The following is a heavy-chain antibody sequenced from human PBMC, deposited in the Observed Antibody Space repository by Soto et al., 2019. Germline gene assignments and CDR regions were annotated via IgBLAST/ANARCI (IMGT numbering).Heavy chain of an antibody. CDR2: LYHTGNT. Sequence: ASETLSLTCAVSGGSISSGGYSWSWIRQPPGKGLEWIGYLYHTGNTYYNPSLESRVTISVDRSKSQFSLELPSATAADTAVYYCARFRGTAILDFWGQGTLVTVYS. D-gene: IGHD2-21*02. CDR3: ARFRGTAILDF. J-gene: IGHJ4*02. V-gene: IGHV4-30-2*01. CDR1: GGSISSGGYS.